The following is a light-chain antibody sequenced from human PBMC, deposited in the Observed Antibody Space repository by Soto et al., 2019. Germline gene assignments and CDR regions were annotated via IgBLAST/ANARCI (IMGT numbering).Light chain of an antibody. V-gene: IGLV2-14*03. Sequence: QSVLTQPASVSGSPGQSITISCTGTSSDVGTYNYDSWYQQHPGKAPKLMIYDISNRPSGVSNRFSGSKSGNTASLTISGLQAEDEADYSCSSYTSSSTVIFGGGTKLTVL. CDR1: SSDVGTYNY. CDR2: DIS. J-gene: IGLJ2*01. CDR3: SSYTSSSTVI.